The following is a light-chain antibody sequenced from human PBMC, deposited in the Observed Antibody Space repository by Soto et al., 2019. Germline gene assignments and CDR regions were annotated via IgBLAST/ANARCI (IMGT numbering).Light chain of an antibody. CDR2: GAS. CDR1: QSVSSSY. J-gene: IGKJ2*01. Sequence: EIVLTQSPGTLSLSPGERATLSCRASQSVSSSYLGWYQQKPGQAPRLLIYGASSRATGIPDRFSGSGSGTDFPLTISRLEHEDFAVYYCQRYGSSPLYTFGRGTKLEIK. CDR3: QRYGSSPLYT. V-gene: IGKV3-20*01.